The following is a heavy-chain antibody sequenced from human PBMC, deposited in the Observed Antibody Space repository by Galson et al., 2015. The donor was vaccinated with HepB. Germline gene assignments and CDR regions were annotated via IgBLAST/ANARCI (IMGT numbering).Heavy chain of an antibody. CDR2: INPTGGST. V-gene: IGHV1-46*03. J-gene: IGHJ4*02. CDR1: GYSFSSYY. CDR3: AGESGPSSRYFDY. Sequence: SVKVSCKASGYSFSSYYIHWVRQVPGQGLEWMGIINPTGGSTTYTQKFQGRVTMTRDRSAGTVYMELSSLRSEDTAVYYCAGESGPSSRYFDYWGQGTLVTVSS. D-gene: IGHD3-3*01.